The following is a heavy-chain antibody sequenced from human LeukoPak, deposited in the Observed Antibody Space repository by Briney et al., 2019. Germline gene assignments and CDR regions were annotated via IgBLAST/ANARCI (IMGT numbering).Heavy chain of an antibody. Sequence: PGGSLRLSCAASGFTFSSYAMSWVRQAPGKGLEWVSAISGSGGSTYYADSVKGRFTISRDNAKNSLYLELHSLRAEDTAVYHCARQYYDIWSGYYTADYYFDYWGQGTLVTVPS. CDR2: ISGSGGST. CDR1: GFTFSSYA. J-gene: IGHJ4*02. CDR3: ARQYYDIWSGYYTADYYFDY. V-gene: IGHV3-23*01. D-gene: IGHD3-3*01.